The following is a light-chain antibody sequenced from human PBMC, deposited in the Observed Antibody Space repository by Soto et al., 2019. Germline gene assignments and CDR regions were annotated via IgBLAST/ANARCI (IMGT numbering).Light chain of an antibody. V-gene: IGLV2-14*01. CDR3: SSYTSSSTLV. CDR1: SSDVGGYNY. J-gene: IGLJ2*01. Sequence: QSALTQPASVSGSPGQSITIPCTGTSSDVGGYNYVSWYQHHPGKAPKLMIYGVTNRPSGVSNRFSGSKSGNMASLTISGLQAEDEADYYCSSYTSSSTLVFGGGTKVTVL. CDR2: GVT.